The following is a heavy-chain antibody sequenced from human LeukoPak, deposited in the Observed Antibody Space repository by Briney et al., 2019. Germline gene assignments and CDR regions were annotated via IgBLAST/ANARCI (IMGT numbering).Heavy chain of an antibody. CDR1: GFTFSGSA. D-gene: IGHD3-10*01. Sequence: GGSLRLSCAASGFTFSGSAMHWVRQASGKGLEWVGRIRSKANSYATAYAASVKGRFTISRDDSKNTAYLQMNSLKTEDTAVYYCAKDSGSYYNGASYNWFDPWGQGTLVTVSS. V-gene: IGHV3-73*01. CDR3: AKDSGSYYNGASYNWFDP. CDR2: IRSKANSYAT. J-gene: IGHJ5*02.